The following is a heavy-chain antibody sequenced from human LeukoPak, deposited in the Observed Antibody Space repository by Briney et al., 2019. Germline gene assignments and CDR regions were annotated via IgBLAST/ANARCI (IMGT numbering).Heavy chain of an antibody. CDR3: ARHAIFGVVIIPNWFDP. J-gene: IGHJ5*02. V-gene: IGHV4-39*01. CDR2: IYYSGST. CDR1: GGSISSSSYS. Sequence: SETLSLTCTVSGGSISSSSYSWGWIRQPPGKGLEWIGSIYYSGSTFYNPSLKSRVVLSVDRSKKQFSMKLSSVTAADTAVYYCARHAIFGVVIIPNWFDPWGQGTLVTVSS. D-gene: IGHD3-3*01.